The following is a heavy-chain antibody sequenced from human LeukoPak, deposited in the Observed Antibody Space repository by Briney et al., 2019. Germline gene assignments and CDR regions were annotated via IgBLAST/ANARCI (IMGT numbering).Heavy chain of an antibody. CDR1: GFTFSVYS. Sequence: PGGSLRLSCAASGFTFSVYSMNWVRQPPGMGLEWVSYITSNSATIQYADSVKGRFTISRDNAKNSLSLQMNSLRDEDTAVYYCARDQFKAFDYWGQGTLVTVSS. CDR3: ARDQFKAFDY. V-gene: IGHV3-48*02. J-gene: IGHJ4*02. CDR2: ITSNSATI.